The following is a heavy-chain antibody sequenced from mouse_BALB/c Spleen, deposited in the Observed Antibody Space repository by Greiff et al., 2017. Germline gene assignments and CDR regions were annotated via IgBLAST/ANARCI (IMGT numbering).Heavy chain of an antibody. CDR2: IRNKANGYTT. CDR1: GFTFTDYY. CDR3: EREVDYYGSSYGYFDV. D-gene: IGHD1-1*01. J-gene: IGHJ1*01. V-gene: IGHV7-3*02. Sequence: EVKLVESGGGLVQPGGSLRLSCATSGFTFTDYYMSWVRQPPGKALEWLGFIRNKANGYTTEYSASVKGRFTISRDNSQSILYLQMNTLRAEDSATYYCEREVDYYGSSYGYFDVWGAGTTVTVSS.